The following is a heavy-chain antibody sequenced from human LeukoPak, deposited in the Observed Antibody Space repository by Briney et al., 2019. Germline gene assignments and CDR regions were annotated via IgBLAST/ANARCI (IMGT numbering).Heavy chain of an antibody. J-gene: IGHJ3*02. D-gene: IGHD5-24*01. CDR3: ARPQRWLQWDDAFDI. V-gene: IGHV1-18*01. CDR1: GYTFTSYG. Sequence: ASVTVSCKSSGYTFTSYGISWVRQAPGQGLEWMGWISAYNSNTNYAQKLQGRVTMTTDTSTSTAYMELRSLRSDDTAVYYCARPQRWLQWDDAFDIWGQGTMVTVSS. CDR2: ISAYNSNT.